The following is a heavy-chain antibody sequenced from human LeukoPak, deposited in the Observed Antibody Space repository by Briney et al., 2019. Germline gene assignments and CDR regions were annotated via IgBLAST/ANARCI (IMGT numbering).Heavy chain of an antibody. CDR3: ARERIAAAGTPGYFDY. CDR2: IYYSGST. Sequence: SETLSLTCTVSGGSISSSSYYWGWIRQPPGKGLEWIGSIYYSGSTNYNPSLKSRVTISVDTSKNQFSLKLSSVTAADTAVYYCARERIAAAGTPGYFDYWGQGTLVTVSS. J-gene: IGHJ4*02. V-gene: IGHV4-39*07. CDR1: GGSISSSSYY. D-gene: IGHD6-13*01.